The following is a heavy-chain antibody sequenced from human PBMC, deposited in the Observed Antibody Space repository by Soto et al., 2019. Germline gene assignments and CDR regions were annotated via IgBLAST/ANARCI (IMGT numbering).Heavy chain of an antibody. D-gene: IGHD3-10*01. CDR2: IYPGDSDT. V-gene: IGHV5-51*01. CDR1: GYSFTSYW. CDR3: ARQYGSGSYYKVAYYYYGMDV. Sequence: GESLKISCKGSGYSFTSYWIGWVRQMPGKGLEWMGIIYPGDSDTRYSPSFQGQVTISADKSISTAYLQWSSLKASDTAMYYCARQYGSGSYYKVAYYYYGMDVWGQGTTVTV. J-gene: IGHJ6*02.